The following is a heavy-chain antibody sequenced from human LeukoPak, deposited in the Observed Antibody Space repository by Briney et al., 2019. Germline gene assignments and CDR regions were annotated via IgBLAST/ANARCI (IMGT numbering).Heavy chain of an antibody. CDR3: ASGPYDSSGYSPTYFDY. Sequence: GEWLQISCQGSGCSFTSYWVGWLRRMPGKGLEWMGIIYPGDSDTRYSPSFQGQVTISADKSISTAYLQWSSLKASDTAMYYCASGPYDSSGYSPTYFDYWGQGTLVTVSS. J-gene: IGHJ4*02. CDR1: GCSFTSYW. D-gene: IGHD3-22*01. V-gene: IGHV5-51*03. CDR2: IYPGDSDT.